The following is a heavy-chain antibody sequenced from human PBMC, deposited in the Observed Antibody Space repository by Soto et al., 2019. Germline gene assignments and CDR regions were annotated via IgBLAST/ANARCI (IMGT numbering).Heavy chain of an antibody. CDR1: GYTFTSSR. D-gene: IGHD3-10*01. V-gene: IGHV5-51*01. Sequence: PXESLNISGTASGYTFTSSRIGWVRQMRGKGLELMGIIYPGDSDIRYSPSFQGQVTISADKSISTAYLQWSGLKASDTAMYYCARRRKEYYYGSGRLSGHGMDLWGQGTTVTVSS. CDR3: ARRRKEYYYGSGRLSGHGMDL. J-gene: IGHJ6*02. CDR2: IYPGDSDI.